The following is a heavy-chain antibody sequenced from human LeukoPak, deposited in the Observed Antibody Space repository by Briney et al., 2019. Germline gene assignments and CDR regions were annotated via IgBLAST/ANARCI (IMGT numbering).Heavy chain of an antibody. D-gene: IGHD3-9*01. CDR2: INHSGTT. Sequence: SETLSLTCAVYGGSFSGYYWSWIRQPPGKGLEWIGEINHSGTTNYNPSLKSRVTISVDTSKNQFSLKLSSATAADTAVYYCARGPRHSFSYDTFSSWGQGTLVTVSS. CDR1: GGSFSGYY. J-gene: IGHJ5*02. V-gene: IGHV4-34*01. CDR3: ARGPRHSFSYDTFSS.